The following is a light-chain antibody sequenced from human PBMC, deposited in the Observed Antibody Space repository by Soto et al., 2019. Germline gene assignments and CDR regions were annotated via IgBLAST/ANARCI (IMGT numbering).Light chain of an antibody. CDR1: QTVSRS. J-gene: IGKJ1*01. CDR2: GAS. Sequence: TQSPATLYVSPGERATLSCRASQTVSRSLAWYQQRPGQAPRLLIYGASTRAAGVPGRFSGSGSGTDFTLTISSLQSEDFAVYYCQQYNSYPWTFGQGTKVEIK. V-gene: IGKV3-15*01. CDR3: QQYNSYPWT.